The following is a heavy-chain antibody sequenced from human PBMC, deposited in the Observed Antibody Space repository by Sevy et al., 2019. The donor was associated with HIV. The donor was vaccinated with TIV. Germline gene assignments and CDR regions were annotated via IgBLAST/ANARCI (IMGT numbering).Heavy chain of an antibody. CDR2: MSYNGNS. CDR3: ARRLAAAGGGNEYFQP. J-gene: IGHJ1*01. CDR1: GGSINNKAYY. D-gene: IGHD6-13*01. V-gene: IGHV4-39*01. Sequence: ETLSLTCTVSGGSINNKAYYWDWIRQPPGKGLEWSGSMSYNGNSYYNPSLNCRVTISLDTSKNQFSLRLTFVTAADTAVYYCARRLAAAGGGNEYFQPWGQRTLVTVSS.